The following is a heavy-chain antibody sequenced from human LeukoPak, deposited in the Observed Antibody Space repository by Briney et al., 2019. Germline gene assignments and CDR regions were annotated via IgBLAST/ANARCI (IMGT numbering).Heavy chain of an antibody. J-gene: IGHJ3*02. CDR3: ARNFGSDCRGGSCYSGLLAFDI. CDR2: IKQDGSEK. V-gene: IGHV3-7*01. CDR1: GFTFSSYW. D-gene: IGHD2-15*01. Sequence: GGSLRLSCAASGFTFSSYWMSWVRQAPGKGLEWVANIKQDGSEKYYVDSVKGRFTISGDNAKNSLYLQMNSLRAEDTAVYYCARNFGSDCRGGSCYSGLLAFDIWGQGTMVTVSS.